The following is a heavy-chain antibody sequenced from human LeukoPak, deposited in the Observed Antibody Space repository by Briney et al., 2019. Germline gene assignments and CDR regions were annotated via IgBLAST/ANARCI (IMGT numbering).Heavy chain of an antibody. J-gene: IGHJ4*02. CDR3: AAHVAVAGYFDY. CDR1: GGSISSYY. CDR2: IYYSGST. V-gene: IGHV4-59*01. D-gene: IGHD6-19*01. Sequence: PSETLSLTCTVSGGSISSYYWSWLWQPPGKGLEWIGYIYYSGSTNYNPSLKSRVTISVDTSKNQFSLKLSSVTAADTAVYYCAAHVAVAGYFDYWGQGTLVTVSS.